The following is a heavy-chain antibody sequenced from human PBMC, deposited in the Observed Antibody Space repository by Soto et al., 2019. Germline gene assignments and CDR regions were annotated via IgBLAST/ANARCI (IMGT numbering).Heavy chain of an antibody. CDR3: ASVVGATGVDY. V-gene: IGHV3-33*01. CDR2: IWYDGSNK. J-gene: IGHJ4*02. D-gene: IGHD1-26*01. CDR1: GFTFSSYG. Sequence: QVQLVESGGGVVQPGRSLRLSCAASGFTFSSYGMHWVRQAPGKGLEWVAVIWYDGSNKYYADSVKGRFIISRDNSKNTLYLQMNSLRAEDTAVYYCASVVGATGVDYWGQGTLVTVSS.